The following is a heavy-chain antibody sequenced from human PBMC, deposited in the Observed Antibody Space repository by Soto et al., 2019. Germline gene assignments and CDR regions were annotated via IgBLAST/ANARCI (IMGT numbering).Heavy chain of an antibody. CDR3: AIVTTMRVVVSNWGFDP. J-gene: IGHJ5*02. CDR2: INHSGST. V-gene: IGHV4-34*01. CDR1: GGSFSGYY. Sequence: SETLSLTCAVYGGSFSGYYWSWIRQPPGKGLEWIGEINHSGSTNYNPSLKSRFTISVDTTKNQFSLKLSSVTAADTAVYYCAIVTTMRVVVSNWGFDPWGQGILVSVSS. D-gene: IGHD3-22*01.